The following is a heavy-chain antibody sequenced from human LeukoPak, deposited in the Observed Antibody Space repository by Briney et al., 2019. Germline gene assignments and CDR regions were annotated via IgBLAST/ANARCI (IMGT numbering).Heavy chain of an antibody. D-gene: IGHD5-18*01. V-gene: IGHV3-21*01. J-gene: IGHJ4*02. CDR3: VREGYNSGPVLDY. CDR1: GFTFSSYS. CDR2: ISSSSSYI. Sequence: NPGGSLRLSCAASGFTFSSYSMNWVRHAPGKGLEWVSSISSSSSYIYFSASVRGRFTIPRDNAKNSLFLQMNSLRAEDTAVYYCVREGYNSGPVLDYWGQGTLVTVSS.